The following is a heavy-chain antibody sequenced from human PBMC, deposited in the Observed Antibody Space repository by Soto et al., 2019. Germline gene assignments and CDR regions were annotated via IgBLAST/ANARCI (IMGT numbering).Heavy chain of an antibody. J-gene: IGHJ4*02. CDR2: IRQEGSEK. V-gene: IGHV3-7*04. D-gene: IGHD2-2*01. CDR3: AREIVVARGASYFDY. CDR1: GFTFSRNC. Sequence: PGGSLRLSCVGSGFTFSRNCMTWVRQAPGKGLEWVVNIRQEGSEKNYVDSVKGRFTISRDNAKNSLYLQMNSLRAEDTAVYYCAREIVVARGASYFDYWGPGTLVTVSS.